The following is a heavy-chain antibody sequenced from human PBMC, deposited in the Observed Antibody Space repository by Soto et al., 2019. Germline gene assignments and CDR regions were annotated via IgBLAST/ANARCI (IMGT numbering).Heavy chain of an antibody. V-gene: IGHV1-69*08. J-gene: IGHJ4*02. CDR3: ARDTTSSTSDTSQDL. Sequence: QVQLVQSGPEVKKPGSSVNVSCQASGGIFDSYTVSWVRQVPGQGLEWMGRLYPRPGAANYAHNFQGRITMTADLSTSRVYMELRGLRSDDTAIYYCARDTTSSTSDTSQDLWGQGTLVTVSS. CDR1: GGIFDSYT. D-gene: IGHD5-18*01. CDR2: LYPRPGAA.